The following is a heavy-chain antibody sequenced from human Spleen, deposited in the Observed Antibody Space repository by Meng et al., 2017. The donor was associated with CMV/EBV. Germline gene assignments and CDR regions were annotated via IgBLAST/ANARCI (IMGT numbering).Heavy chain of an antibody. J-gene: IGHJ4*02. CDR1: GFTFSSYW. CDR3: ASRSPSGAAAGTPFGY. Sequence: GGSLSLSCAASGFTFSSYWMHWVRQAPGKGLVWVSRINSDGSSTSYADSVKGRFTISRDNAKNSLYLQMNSLRAEDTAVYYCASRSPSGAAAGTPFGYWGQGTLVTVSS. D-gene: IGHD6-13*01. CDR2: INSDGSST. V-gene: IGHV3-74*01.